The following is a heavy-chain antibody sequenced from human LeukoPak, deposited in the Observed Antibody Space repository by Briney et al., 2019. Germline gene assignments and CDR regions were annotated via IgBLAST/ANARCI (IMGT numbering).Heavy chain of an antibody. V-gene: IGHV1-69*13. J-gene: IGHJ4*02. CDR1: GGTFSSYA. Sequence: SVKVSCKASGGTFSSYAISWVRQAPGQGLEWMGGIIPIFGTANYAQKFQGRVTITADESTSTAYMELSSLRSEDTAVYYYAKRREMATVYYFDYWGQGTLVTVSS. D-gene: IGHD5-24*01. CDR3: AKRREMATVYYFDY. CDR2: IIPIFGTA.